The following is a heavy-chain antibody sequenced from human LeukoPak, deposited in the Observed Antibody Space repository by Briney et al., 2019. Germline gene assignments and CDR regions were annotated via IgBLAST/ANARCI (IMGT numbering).Heavy chain of an antibody. D-gene: IGHD3-22*01. J-gene: IGHJ4*02. CDR3: ARDRYYYDSSGYRFDY. CDR2: IYYSGST. V-gene: IGHV4-39*02. CDR1: GGSISSSSYY. Sequence: SETLSLTCTVSGGSISSSSYYWGWIRQPPGKGLEWIGSIYYSGSTYYNPSLKSRVTISVDTSKNQFSLKLISVTAADTAVYYCARDRYYYDSSGYRFDYWGQGTLVTVSS.